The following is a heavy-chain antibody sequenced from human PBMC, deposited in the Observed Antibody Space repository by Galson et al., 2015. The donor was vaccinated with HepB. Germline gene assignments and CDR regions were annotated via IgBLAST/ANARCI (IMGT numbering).Heavy chain of an antibody. CDR3: ARDGSGSYWSDNCFDY. CDR1: GFTFSSYS. V-gene: IGHV3-48*01. D-gene: IGHD3-10*01. Sequence: SLRLSCAASGFTFSSYSMNWVRQAPGKGLEWVSYISTSSSTIYYADSVKGRFTISRDNAKNSLYLQMNSLRAEDTAVYYCARDGSGSYWSDNCFDYWGQGTLVTVSS. J-gene: IGHJ4*02. CDR2: ISTSSSTI.